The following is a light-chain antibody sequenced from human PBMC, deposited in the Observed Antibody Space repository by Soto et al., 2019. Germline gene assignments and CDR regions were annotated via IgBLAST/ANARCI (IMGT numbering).Light chain of an antibody. CDR1: QSVSSY. CDR2: DAS. Sequence: EIVFAQSPPPLTLTPGLSATLSCRPSQSVSSYLAWYQQKPGQAPRPLIYDASNRATGIPARFSGSGSGTDFTLTISSLEPEDCAVYYCQQRSNWPLTFGPGTKGDMK. J-gene: IGKJ3*01. CDR3: QQRSNWPLT. V-gene: IGKV3-11*01.